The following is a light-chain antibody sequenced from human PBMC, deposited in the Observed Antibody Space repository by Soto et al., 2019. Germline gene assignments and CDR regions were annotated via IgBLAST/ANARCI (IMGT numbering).Light chain of an antibody. V-gene: IGKV1-5*03. CDR3: QQHNSYSNT. CDR1: QSISSW. CDR2: KAS. Sequence: DIQMTQSPSTLSASVGDRVTITCRASQSISSWLAWYQQKPGKAPKLLIYKASSLESGVPSRFSGSGSGTEFTLTISSLQPDDFATYSCQQHNSYSNTFGQGTKPEIK. J-gene: IGKJ2*01.